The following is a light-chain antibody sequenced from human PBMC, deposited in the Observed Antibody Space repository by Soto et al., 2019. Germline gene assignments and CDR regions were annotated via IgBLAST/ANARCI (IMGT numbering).Light chain of an antibody. J-gene: IGLJ2*01. V-gene: IGLV1-47*01. CDR2: RSD. CDR3: AAWDDSMSGVL. CDR1: GSNIGTNS. Sequence: QSVLTQPPSASGTPGQRVTISCSGSGSNIGTNSVYWYQQLPGTAPKLLNYRSDQCPSGVPDRFSASKSGTSASLAISGLRSEDEADYYCAAWDDSMSGVLFGGGTKVTVL.